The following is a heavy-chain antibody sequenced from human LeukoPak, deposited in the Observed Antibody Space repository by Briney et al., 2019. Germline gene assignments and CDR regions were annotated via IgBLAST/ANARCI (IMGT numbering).Heavy chain of an antibody. CDR1: GFTFSDYY. J-gene: IGHJ4*02. Sequence: PGGSLRLSCAASGFTFSDYYMSWIRQAPGKGLEWVSYISSSGSTIYYADSVKGRFTISRDSSKNTLYLQMNSLRAEDTAVYYCASIVVVPAAIMAFDYWGQGTLVTVSS. V-gene: IGHV3-11*04. CDR2: ISSSGSTI. CDR3: ASIVVVPAAIMAFDY. D-gene: IGHD2-2*02.